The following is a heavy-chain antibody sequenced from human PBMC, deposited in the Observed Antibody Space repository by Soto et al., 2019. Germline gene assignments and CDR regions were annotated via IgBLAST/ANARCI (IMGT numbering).Heavy chain of an antibody. V-gene: IGHV4-34*01. D-gene: IGHD3-10*01. CDR2: INHSGST. J-gene: IGHJ6*02. CDR1: GGSFIGYY. CDR3: ARVSGIYYYGMDV. Sequence: PSETLSLTCAVDGGSFIGYYWSWIRQPPGKGLEWIGEINHSGSTNYNPSLKSRVTISVDTSKNQVSLKLSSVTAADTAVYYCARVSGIYYYGMDVWGQGTTVTVSS.